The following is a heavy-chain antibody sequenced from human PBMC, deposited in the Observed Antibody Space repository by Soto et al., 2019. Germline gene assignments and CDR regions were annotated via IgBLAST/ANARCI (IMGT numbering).Heavy chain of an antibody. CDR2: IDYSGTT. Sequence: PSETLSLTCTVSRGSISSYYWSWIRQPPGKRLEWIAYIDYSGTTDYNPSHKSRVTISIDTSKNQFSLKLSSVTATDTAVYYCASQHYYDSSGYYVVYWGQGTLVTVSS. D-gene: IGHD3-22*01. V-gene: IGHV4-59*08. J-gene: IGHJ4*02. CDR3: ASQHYYDSSGYYVVY. CDR1: RGSISSYY.